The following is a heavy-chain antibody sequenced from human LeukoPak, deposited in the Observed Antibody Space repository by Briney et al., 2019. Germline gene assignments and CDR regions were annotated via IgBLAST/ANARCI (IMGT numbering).Heavy chain of an antibody. CDR1: GFPFTNNW. J-gene: IGHJ4*02. CDR2: IYLGDSDV. V-gene: IGHV5-51*01. D-gene: IGHD6-19*01. Sequence: GESLKISCKGVGFPFTNNWIGWVRQKPGKGLEWMGIIYLGDSDVRYSPSFQGQVTISADKSTTTAYLQWSSLKASDTAMYYCARHPSFYSGWPLDYWGQGTLVTVSS. CDR3: ARHPSFYSGWPLDY.